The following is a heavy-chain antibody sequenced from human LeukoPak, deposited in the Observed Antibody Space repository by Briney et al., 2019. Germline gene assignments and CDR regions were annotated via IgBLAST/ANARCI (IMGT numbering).Heavy chain of an antibody. CDR3: AGGDLGYCSGGSCYSGEFDP. CDR2: INPNSGGT. D-gene: IGHD2-15*01. J-gene: IGHJ5*02. V-gene: IGHV1-2*02. CDR1: GYTFTGYY. Sequence: ASVKVSCKASGYTFTGYYMHWVRQAPGQGLEWMGWINPNSGGTNYAQKFQGRVTMTRDTSISTAYMELSRLRSDDTAVYYCAGGDLGYCSGGSCYSGEFDPWAREPWSPSPQ.